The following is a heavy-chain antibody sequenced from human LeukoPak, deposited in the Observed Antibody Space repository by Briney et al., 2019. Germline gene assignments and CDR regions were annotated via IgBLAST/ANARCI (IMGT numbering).Heavy chain of an antibody. Sequence: ASVKVSCKASGYTFTSYGISWVRQAPGQGLEWMGWISAYNGNTNYAQKLQGRVTMTTDTPTSTAYMELRSLRSEDTAVYYCARIPSPDDFWSGYYVWGQGTLVTVSS. CDR3: ARIPSPDDFWSGYYV. J-gene: IGHJ4*02. V-gene: IGHV1-18*01. CDR1: GYTFTSYG. D-gene: IGHD3-3*01. CDR2: ISAYNGNT.